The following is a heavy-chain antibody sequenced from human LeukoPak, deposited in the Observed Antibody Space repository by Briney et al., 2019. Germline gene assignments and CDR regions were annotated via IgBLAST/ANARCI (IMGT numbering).Heavy chain of an antibody. CDR3: ANLGYSIGKAGRKKYNWFDP. V-gene: IGHV1-69*01. D-gene: IGHD5-18*01. Sequence: GASVTVSCKASGGTFSSYAISWVRQAPGQGLEWMGGIIPIFGTANYAQKSQGRVTITADESTSTAYMELSSLRSEDTAVYYCANLGYSIGKAGRKKYNWFDPWGQGTLVTVSS. J-gene: IGHJ5*02. CDR1: GGTFSSYA. CDR2: IIPIFGTA.